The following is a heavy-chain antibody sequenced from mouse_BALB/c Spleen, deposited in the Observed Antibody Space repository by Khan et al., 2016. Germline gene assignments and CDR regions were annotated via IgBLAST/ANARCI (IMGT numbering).Heavy chain of an antibody. CDR2: IAPGSGDT. J-gene: IGHJ1*01. D-gene: IGHD2-10*02. V-gene: IGHV1S41*01. CDR1: DYTFTSYW. Sequence: DLVKPGASVKLSCKASDYTFTSYWINWIKQRPGQGLEWIGRIAPGSGDTYYNEMFKGKATLTVDTSSSTAYIQLSSLSSEDSAVYLDARKAYGIHWYFDVWGAGTTVTVSS. CDR3: ARKAYGIHWYFDV.